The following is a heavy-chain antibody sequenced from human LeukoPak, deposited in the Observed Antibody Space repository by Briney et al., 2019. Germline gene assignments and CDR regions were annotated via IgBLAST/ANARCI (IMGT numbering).Heavy chain of an antibody. CDR1: GYIYTSYW. CDR2: FYPGDSDT. J-gene: IGHJ4*02. CDR3: ARFGVVVPAATPGDY. V-gene: IGHV5-51*01. Sequence: GGSLKISCNSSGYIYTSYWIGWVRQMPGKGRDGWEIFYPGDSDTRYSPSFQGQVTISADKSISTAYLQWSSLKASDTAMYYCARFGVVVPAATPGDYWGQGTLVIVSS. D-gene: IGHD2-2*01.